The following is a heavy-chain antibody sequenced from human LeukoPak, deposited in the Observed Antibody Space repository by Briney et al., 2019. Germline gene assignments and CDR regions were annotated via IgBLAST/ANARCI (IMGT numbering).Heavy chain of an antibody. D-gene: IGHD3-10*01. J-gene: IGHJ4*02. CDR1: GGSISSSSYY. CDR2: IYHSGGT. CDR3: ARDPSGELDY. V-gene: IGHV4-39*07. Sequence: SETLSLTCTVSGGSISSSSYYWGWIRQPPGKGLEWIGSIYHSGGTYYNPSLKSRVTISVDTSKNQFSLKLSSVTAADTAVYYCARDPSGELDYWGQGTLVTVSS.